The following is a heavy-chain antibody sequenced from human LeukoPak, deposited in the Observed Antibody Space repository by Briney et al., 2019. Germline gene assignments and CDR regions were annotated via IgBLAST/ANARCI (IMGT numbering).Heavy chain of an antibody. V-gene: IGHV4-39*02. Sequence: SETLSLTCTVSGGSISSSSYYWGWIRQPPGKGLEWIGSIYYSGSTHYNPSLKSRVTISVDTSKNQFSLKLSSVTAADTAVYYCARDGYSPIDYWGQGTLVTVSS. CDR2: IYYSGST. D-gene: IGHD5-24*01. CDR1: GGSISSSSYY. J-gene: IGHJ4*02. CDR3: ARDGYSPIDY.